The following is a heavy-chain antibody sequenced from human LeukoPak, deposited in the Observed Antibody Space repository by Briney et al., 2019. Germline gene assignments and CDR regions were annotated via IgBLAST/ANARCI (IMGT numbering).Heavy chain of an antibody. CDR1: GFTFSSNY. V-gene: IGHV3-53*01. CDR2: IYSGGST. D-gene: IGHD2-21*01. Sequence: GGSLRLSCAASGFTFSSNYMSWVRQAPGKGLEWVSVIYSGGSTYYSDSVKGRFTISRDNYKNTLYLQMNSLRAEDTAVYYCARVSRFLLDPWGQGTLVTVSS. J-gene: IGHJ5*02. CDR3: ARVSRFLLDP.